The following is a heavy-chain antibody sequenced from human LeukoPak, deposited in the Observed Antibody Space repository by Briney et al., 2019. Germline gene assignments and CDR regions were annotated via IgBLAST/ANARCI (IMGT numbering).Heavy chain of an antibody. V-gene: IGHV3-30*02. D-gene: IGHD3-16*01. CDR1: GFIFNTYV. CDR3: ARDSDVPFDY. CDR2: IRYDGSNK. J-gene: IGHJ4*02. Sequence: GGSLRLSCAASGFIFNTYVMHWVRQAPGKGLEWLAFIRYDGSNKNYADSVKGRFTISRDNTKNSLYLQMNSLRVEDTAVYYCARDSDVPFDYWGQGTLVTVSS.